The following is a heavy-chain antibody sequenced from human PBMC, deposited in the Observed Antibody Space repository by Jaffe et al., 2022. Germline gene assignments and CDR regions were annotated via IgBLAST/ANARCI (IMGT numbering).Heavy chain of an antibody. D-gene: IGHD3-22*01. CDR3: AREIHYDSSSYYSDAFDI. J-gene: IGHJ3*02. CDR2: INSNSGGT. Sequence: QVQLVQSGAEVKKPGASVKVSCKASGYTFTGYYLHWVRQAPGQGLEWMGWINSNSGGTNYAQKFQGRVTMTRDTSISTAYMELSRLRSDDTAIYYCAREIHYDSSSYYSDAFDIWGQGTMVTVSS. V-gene: IGHV1-2*02. CDR1: GYTFTGYY.